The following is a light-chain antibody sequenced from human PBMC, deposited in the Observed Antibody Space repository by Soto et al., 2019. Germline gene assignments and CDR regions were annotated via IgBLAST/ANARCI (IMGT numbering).Light chain of an antibody. V-gene: IGKV1-27*01. CDR3: QKYNSAPRLT. J-gene: IGKJ4*01. Sequence: EIQMTQSPSSLSASVGDRVTITCRASQGISNYLAWYQQKPGKVPKLLIYAASTLQSGVPSRFSGSGSGTDFTLTISSLQPEDVATYYCQKYNSAPRLTFGGGTKVDIK. CDR2: AAS. CDR1: QGISNY.